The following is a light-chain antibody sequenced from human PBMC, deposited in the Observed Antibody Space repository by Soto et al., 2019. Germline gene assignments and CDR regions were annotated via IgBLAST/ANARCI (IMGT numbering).Light chain of an antibody. J-gene: IGKJ1*01. CDR1: QGVSND. Sequence: AIQMTQSPASLSSSLGERATITCRASQGVSNDLGWYQQKPGKAPKLLIYAASNLETGVPSRFSGSGSGTDFTLTISSLEPEDFAIYYCLQDYNYPWTFGQGTKVDIK. V-gene: IGKV1-6*01. CDR2: AAS. CDR3: LQDYNYPWT.